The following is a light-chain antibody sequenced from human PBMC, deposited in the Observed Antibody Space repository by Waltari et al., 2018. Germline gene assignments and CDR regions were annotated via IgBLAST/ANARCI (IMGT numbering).Light chain of an antibody. CDR1: QSVGNY. CDR2: DTS. CDR3: QQRSDRPLT. V-gene: IGKV3-11*01. J-gene: IGKJ4*01. Sequence: EIVLTQSPGTLPLSQGERATPSCKTSQSVGNYLAWYQQKPGQSPRLLIYDTSNRATGIPARFSGGGSGTEFTLTISGLEPEDFAVYYCQQRSDRPLTFGGGTKVEIK.